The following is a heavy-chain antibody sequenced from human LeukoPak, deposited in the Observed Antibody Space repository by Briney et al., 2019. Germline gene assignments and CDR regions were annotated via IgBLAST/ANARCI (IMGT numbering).Heavy chain of an antibody. CDR1: GGSISSSNW. J-gene: IGHJ6*02. CDR2: IYHSGST. CDR3: ARYGDSSGYYYYYYGMDV. Sequence: SETLFLTCTVSGGSISSSNWWSWVRQPPGKGLAWIGEIYHSGSTNYNPSLKSRVTISVDKSKNQFSLKLSSVTAADTAVYYCARYGDSSGYYYYYYGMDVWGQGTTVTVSS. D-gene: IGHD3-22*01. V-gene: IGHV4-4*02.